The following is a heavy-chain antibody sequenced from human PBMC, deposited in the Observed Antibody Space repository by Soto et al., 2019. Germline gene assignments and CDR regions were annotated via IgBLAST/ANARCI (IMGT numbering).Heavy chain of an antibody. D-gene: IGHD3-10*01. V-gene: IGHV3-74*01. CDR3: VDSWLTTSY. CDR1: GFSFSHYW. CDR2: ISPDGRTT. Sequence: GGSLRLSCAASGFSFSHYWMHWVRQAPGKGLVWVSRISPDGRTTTYADPVKGRFTISRDNAKSTLYLQMNSLTVEDGALYYCVDSWLTTSYWGPGTLVTVSS. J-gene: IGHJ4*02.